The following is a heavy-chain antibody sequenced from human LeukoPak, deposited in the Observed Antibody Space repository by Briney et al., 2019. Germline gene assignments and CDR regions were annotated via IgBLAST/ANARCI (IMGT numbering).Heavy chain of an antibody. CDR2: ITAIDGRT. D-gene: IGHD6-13*01. Sequence: TGGSLRLSCAASGFTFSSYWMSWVRQAPGRGLEWVSSITAIDGRTYYADSVRGRFTISRDNSKNTVYLQLNSLRAGDTAIYYCTKDRRGPAAGTWYFDSWGQGTLVTVSS. J-gene: IGHJ4*02. CDR3: TKDRRGPAAGTWYFDS. V-gene: IGHV3-23*01. CDR1: GFTFSSYW.